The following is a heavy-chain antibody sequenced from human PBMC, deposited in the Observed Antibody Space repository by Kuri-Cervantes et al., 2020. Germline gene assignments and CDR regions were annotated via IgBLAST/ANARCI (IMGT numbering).Heavy chain of an antibody. CDR3: ARLPGRQQLVRAFDI. D-gene: IGHD6-13*01. CDR1: GFTFSNAW. CDR2: IRSKAYSGTT. J-gene: IGHJ3*02. Sequence: GGSLRLSCAASGFTFSNAWMSWVRQAPGKGLEWVGFIRSKAYSGTTEYAASVKGRFTISRDNSQNTLFLQMNSLRAEDTAVYYCARLPGRQQLVRAFDIWGQGTMVTVSS. V-gene: IGHV3-71*01.